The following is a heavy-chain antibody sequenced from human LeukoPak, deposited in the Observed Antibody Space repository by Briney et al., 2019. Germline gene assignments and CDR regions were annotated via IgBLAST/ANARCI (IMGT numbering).Heavy chain of an antibody. CDR2: INWNGGST. V-gene: IGHV3-20*01. J-gene: IGHJ4*02. CDR3: ARDSPVDY. Sequence: GLELVSGINWNGGSTGYADSVKGRFTISRDNAKNSLYLQMNSLRAEDTALYHCARDSPVDYWGQGTLVTVSS.